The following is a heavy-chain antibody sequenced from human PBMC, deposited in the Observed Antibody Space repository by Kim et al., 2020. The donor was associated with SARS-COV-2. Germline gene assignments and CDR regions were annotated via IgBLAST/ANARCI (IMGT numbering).Heavy chain of an antibody. J-gene: IGHJ4*02. CDR1: GFSYINAW. CDR2: VKGRADGGTT. Sequence: PGGSLRLSCVVSGFSYINAWMSWVRQAPGKGLEWVARVKGRADGGTTDYAAPVKGRFFISRDDSQNTVYLQMNFLNTEDTGVYYCTSDEASVVANYGFDYWGQGALVTVSS. D-gene: IGHD4-17*01. CDR3: TSDEASVVANYGFDY. V-gene: IGHV3-15*01.